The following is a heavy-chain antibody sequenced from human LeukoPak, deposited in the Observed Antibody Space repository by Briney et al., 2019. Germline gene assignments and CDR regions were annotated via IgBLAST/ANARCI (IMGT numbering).Heavy chain of an antibody. CDR3: ARGRGWAKTVFDY. J-gene: IGHJ4*02. D-gene: IGHD6-19*01. CDR2: ISYDGSNK. CDR1: GFTFSSYG. Sequence: GGSLRLSCAASGFTFSSYGMHWVRQAPGKGLEWVAVISYDGSNKYYADSVKGRFTISRDNSKNTLYLQMNSLRAEDTAVYYCARGRGWAKTVFDYWGQGALVTVSS. V-gene: IGHV3-30*03.